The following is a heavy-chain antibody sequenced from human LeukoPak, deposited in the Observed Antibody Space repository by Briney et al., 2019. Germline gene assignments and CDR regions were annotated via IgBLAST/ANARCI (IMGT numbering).Heavy chain of an antibody. CDR3: ASLMKGWLQPHTTDYFDY. CDR1: GVSISSYY. D-gene: IGHD5-24*01. Sequence: SETLSLTCTVSGVSISSYYWSWIRQPPGKGLEWIGYIYYSGSTNYNPSLKSRVTISVDTSKNQFSLKLSSVTAADTAVYYCASLMKGWLQPHTTDYFDYWGQGTLVTVSS. V-gene: IGHV4-59*08. J-gene: IGHJ4*02. CDR2: IYYSGST.